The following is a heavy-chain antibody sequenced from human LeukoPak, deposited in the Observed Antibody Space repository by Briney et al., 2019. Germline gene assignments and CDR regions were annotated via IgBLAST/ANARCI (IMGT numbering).Heavy chain of an antibody. Sequence: SETLSLTCAVYGGSFSGYYWSWIRQPPGKGLEWIGEINHSGSTNYNPSLKSRVTISVDTSKNQFSLKPSSVTAADTAVYYCARGPAVLRFLEWLFRPFDPWGQGTLVTVSS. J-gene: IGHJ5*02. V-gene: IGHV4-34*01. CDR2: INHSGST. D-gene: IGHD3-3*01. CDR3: ARGPAVLRFLEWLFRPFDP. CDR1: GGSFSGYY.